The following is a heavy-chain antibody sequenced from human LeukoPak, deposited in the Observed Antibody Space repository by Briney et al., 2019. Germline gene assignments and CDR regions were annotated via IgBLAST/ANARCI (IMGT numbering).Heavy chain of an antibody. D-gene: IGHD5-18*01. V-gene: IGHV1-2*02. Sequence: HRASVKVSCKASGYTLTGYYMHWVRQAPGQGLEWMGWINPNSGGTNYAQKFQGRVTMTRDTSISTAYMELSRLRSDDTAVYYCAREGVARIQLWPGDYWGQGTLVTVSS. J-gene: IGHJ4*02. CDR1: GYTLTGYY. CDR2: INPNSGGT. CDR3: AREGVARIQLWPGDY.